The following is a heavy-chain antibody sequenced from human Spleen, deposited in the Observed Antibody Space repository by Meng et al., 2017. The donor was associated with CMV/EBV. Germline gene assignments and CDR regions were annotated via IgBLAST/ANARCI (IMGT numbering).Heavy chain of an antibody. J-gene: IGHJ4*02. CDR3: ARDNPSVEMATSPFDY. V-gene: IGHV1-69*05. D-gene: IGHD5-24*01. CDR1: GGTFSSYA. CDR2: IIPIFGTA. Sequence: SVKVSCKASGGTFSSYAISWVRQAPGQGLEWMGGIIPIFGTANYAQKFQGRVTITTDESTGTAYMELSSLRSEDTAVYYCARDNPSVEMATSPFDYWGQGTLVTVSS.